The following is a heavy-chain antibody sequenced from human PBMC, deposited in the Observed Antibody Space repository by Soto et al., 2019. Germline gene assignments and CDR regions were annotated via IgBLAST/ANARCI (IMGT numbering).Heavy chain of an antibody. V-gene: IGHV2-5*02. J-gene: IGHJ4*02. CDR2: IYWDDDK. Sequence: QITLKESGPTLVKPTQTLTLTCTFSGFSLSTSGVGVGWIRQPPGKALEWLALIYWDDDKRYSPSLQSRLAITKDTSKNQVVLTMTNMDPVDTATYCGAHRLPLAYFDYWGQGTLVTVSS. CDR1: GFSLSTSGVG. CDR3: AHRLPLAYFDY.